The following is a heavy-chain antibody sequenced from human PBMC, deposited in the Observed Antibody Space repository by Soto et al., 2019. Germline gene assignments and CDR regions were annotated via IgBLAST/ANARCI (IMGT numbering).Heavy chain of an antibody. J-gene: IGHJ4*02. V-gene: IGHV3-11*06. D-gene: IGHD3-22*01. CDR2: ISSSSSYT. Sequence: PGGSLRLSCAASGFTFSDYYMSWIRQAPGKGLEWVSYISSSSSYTNYADSVKGRFTISRDNAKNSLYLQMNSLRAEDTAVYYCAKSHHHYDSSGYSPEDWGQGTLVTVSS. CDR1: GFTFSDYY. CDR3: AKSHHHYDSSGYSPED.